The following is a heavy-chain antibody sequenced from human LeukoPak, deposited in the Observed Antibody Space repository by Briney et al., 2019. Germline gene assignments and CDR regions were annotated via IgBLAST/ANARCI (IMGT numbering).Heavy chain of an antibody. D-gene: IGHD3-22*01. Sequence: SETLSLTCTVSGGSISSSSYYWGWIRQPPGKGLEWIGSIHYSGSTYYNPSLKSRVTISVDTSKNQFSLKLSSVTAADTAVYYCARVEAMIDYWGQGTLVTVSS. J-gene: IGHJ4*02. CDR1: GGSISSSSYY. CDR2: IHYSGST. V-gene: IGHV4-39*07. CDR3: ARVEAMIDY.